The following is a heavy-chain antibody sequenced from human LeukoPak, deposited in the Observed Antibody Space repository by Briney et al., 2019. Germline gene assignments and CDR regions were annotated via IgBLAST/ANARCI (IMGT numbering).Heavy chain of an antibody. Sequence: SVKVSCKASGGTFSSYAISWVRQAPGQGLEWMGRIIPIFGIANYAQKFQGRVTITADKSTSTAYMELSNLRSEDTAVYYCARGEMATITLFDYWGQGTLVTVSS. CDR2: IIPIFGIA. CDR1: GGTFSSYA. V-gene: IGHV1-69*04. CDR3: ARGEMATITLFDY. J-gene: IGHJ4*02. D-gene: IGHD5-24*01.